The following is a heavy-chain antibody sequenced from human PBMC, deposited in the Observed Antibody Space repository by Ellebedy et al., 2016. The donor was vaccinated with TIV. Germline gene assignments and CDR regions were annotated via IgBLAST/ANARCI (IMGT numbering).Heavy chain of an antibody. Sequence: PGGSLRLSCVASGFTFDSYAMHWVRQAPGKGLEWVAVISHDGSGQYYADSVKGRFTVSRDNSKDTLYLQVNSLRAEDTAVYYCARDPVGVGPAFDIWGQGTMVTVSS. CDR3: ARDPVGVGPAFDI. V-gene: IGHV3-30-3*01. D-gene: IGHD4-23*01. CDR2: ISHDGSGQ. CDR1: GFTFDSYA. J-gene: IGHJ3*02.